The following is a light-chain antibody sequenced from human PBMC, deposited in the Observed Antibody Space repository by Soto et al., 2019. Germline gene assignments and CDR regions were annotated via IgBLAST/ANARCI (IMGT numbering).Light chain of an antibody. Sequence: DIQXXQSPSSLSAXXXXRVTXTCXASQSISSYLNWYQQKPGKAPKLLIYAASSLQSGVPSRFSGSGSGTDFTLTISSLQPEDFATYYCQQSYSTPLTFGGGTKVEIK. CDR2: AAS. J-gene: IGKJ4*01. V-gene: IGKV1-39*01. CDR1: QSISSY. CDR3: QQSYSTPLT.